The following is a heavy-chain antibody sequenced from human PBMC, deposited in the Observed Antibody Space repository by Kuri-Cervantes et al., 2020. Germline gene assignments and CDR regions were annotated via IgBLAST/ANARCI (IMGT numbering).Heavy chain of an antibody. CDR1: GFTFDDYG. V-gene: IGHV3-23*01. Sequence: GESLKISCAASGFTFDDYGMSWVRQAPGKGLEWVSDISHGSGDTYYADSVKGRFTISRDNSKNTLYLQMNSLRAEDTAVYYCAKDRAVAGTFYYYYMDVWGKGTTVTVSS. CDR2: ISHGSGDT. D-gene: IGHD6-19*01. CDR3: AKDRAVAGTFYYYYMDV. J-gene: IGHJ6*03.